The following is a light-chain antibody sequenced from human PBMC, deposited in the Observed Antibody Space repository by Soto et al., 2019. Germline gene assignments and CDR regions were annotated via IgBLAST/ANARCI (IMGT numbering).Light chain of an antibody. V-gene: IGLV1-47*01. Sequence: QAVVTQPPSASGTPGQRVTISCSGSSSNIGSNYVYWYQQFPGTAPKLLIYRNNQRPSGVPDRFSGSKSGTSASLAISGLRSEDEADYYCAAWGDSLTGWVFGGGTKLTVL. CDR3: AAWGDSLTGWV. CDR1: SSNIGSNY. CDR2: RNN. J-gene: IGLJ3*02.